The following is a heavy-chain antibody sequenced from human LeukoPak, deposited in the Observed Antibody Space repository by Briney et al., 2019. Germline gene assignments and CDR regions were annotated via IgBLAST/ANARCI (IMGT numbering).Heavy chain of an antibody. CDR3: ASQLDTTGYYVGFFDS. V-gene: IGHV4-39*01. CDR1: GGSISGSSYY. D-gene: IGHD3-9*01. Sequence: SETLSLTCTASGGSISGSSYYWAWLRQPPGKGLEWIGSIYYSGNAFYNASLKSRVTILVDTSKNQFSLEVDSVTAADTAMYYCASQLDTTGYYVGFFDSWGQGALVTVSS. CDR2: IYYSGNA. J-gene: IGHJ4*02.